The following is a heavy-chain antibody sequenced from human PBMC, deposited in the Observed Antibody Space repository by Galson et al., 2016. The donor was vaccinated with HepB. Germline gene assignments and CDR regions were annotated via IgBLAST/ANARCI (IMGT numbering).Heavy chain of an antibody. J-gene: IGHJ3*02. Sequence: SLRLSCAASGFTFSTNSMNWVRQGPGKGLEWVSGISGGGGLTHYRHSVRGRFTISRDNSKNTLYLQMINLRAEDTAIYYCARCLQDITGDDAFDIWGRGTMVTVSP. CDR3: ARCLQDITGDDAFDI. D-gene: IGHD1-14*01. V-gene: IGHV3-23*01. CDR2: ISGGGGLT. CDR1: GFTFSTNS.